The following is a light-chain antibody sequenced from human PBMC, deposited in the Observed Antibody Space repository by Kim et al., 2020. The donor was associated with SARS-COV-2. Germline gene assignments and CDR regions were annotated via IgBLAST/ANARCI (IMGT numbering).Light chain of an antibody. CDR2: DVS. J-gene: IGLJ1*01. CDR3: CSYAGSYTNYV. V-gene: IGLV2-11*01. CDR1: SIDGGGYYC. Sequence: QSVTISCTVTSIDGGGYYCVSCYQHHPGKVPKLMIYDVSKRPSGVPVRFSGSKSGNTASLTISELQAEDEADYYCCSYAGSYTNYVFGTGTKVTVL.